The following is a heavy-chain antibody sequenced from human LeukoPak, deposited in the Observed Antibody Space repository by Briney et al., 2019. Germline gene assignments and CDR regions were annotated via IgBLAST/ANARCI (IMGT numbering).Heavy chain of an antibody. V-gene: IGHV3-48*03. CDR1: GFTFSSYE. CDR3: AKDPIAAAHSNWFDP. CDR2: ISSSGSTI. D-gene: IGHD6-13*01. J-gene: IGHJ5*02. Sequence: GGSLRLSCAASGFTFSSYEMTWVRQAPGKGLEWVSYISSSGSTIYYADSVKGRFTISRDNAKNSLYLQMNSLRAEDTAVYYCAKDPIAAAHSNWFDPWGQGTLVTVSS.